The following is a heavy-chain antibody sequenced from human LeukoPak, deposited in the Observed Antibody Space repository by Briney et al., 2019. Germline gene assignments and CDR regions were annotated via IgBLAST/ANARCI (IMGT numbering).Heavy chain of an antibody. J-gene: IGHJ4*02. D-gene: IGHD2-2*01. CDR2: ISGSGGST. Sequence: PGGSLRLSCAASGFTFSSYAMSWVRQAPGKGLEWVSAISGSGGSTYYADSVKGRFTTPRDNSKNTLYLQRNSLRAEDTAVYYCAKSGDIVVIAAFDYWGQGTLVTVSS. CDR1: GFTFSSYA. CDR3: AKSGDIVVIAAFDY. V-gene: IGHV3-23*01.